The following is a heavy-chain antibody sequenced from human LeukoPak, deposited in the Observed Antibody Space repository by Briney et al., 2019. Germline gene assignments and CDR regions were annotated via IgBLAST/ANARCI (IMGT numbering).Heavy chain of an antibody. CDR3: TTYRSGHY. V-gene: IGHV3-73*01. CDR2: ITTKANNYAT. D-gene: IGHD6-19*01. Sequence: GGSLRLSCAASGFIFSGCDMHRVRQASGKGLEWVGRITTKANNYATAYAASVKGRFTISRDDSENTAYLQMNSLKTEDTAVYYCTTYRSGHYWGQGTLVTVSS. J-gene: IGHJ4*02. CDR1: GFIFSGCD.